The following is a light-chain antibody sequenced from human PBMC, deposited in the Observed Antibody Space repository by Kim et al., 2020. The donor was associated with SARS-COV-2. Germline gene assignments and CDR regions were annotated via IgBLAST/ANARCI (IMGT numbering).Light chain of an antibody. CDR3: QAWDSRTVI. CDR1: RLGDKY. J-gene: IGLJ2*01. Sequence: SYELTQPPSVSVSPGQTAIITCSGDRLGDKYACWYQQRPGQSPVLVIYEGTERPSGIPERFSGSKSGTTATLTIRGTQATDEADYYCQAWDSRTVIFGGGTQLTVL. CDR2: EGT. V-gene: IGLV3-1*01.